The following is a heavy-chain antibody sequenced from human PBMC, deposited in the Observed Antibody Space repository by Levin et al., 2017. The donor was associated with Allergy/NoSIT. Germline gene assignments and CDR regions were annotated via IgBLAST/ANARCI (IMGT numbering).Heavy chain of an antibody. Sequence: GESLKISCSASGFTFSSFAMNWVRLPPGKGLEWVSGISGGGDSTFYADSVKGRFTIYRDHSKNTVYLQTARLRTEDTAIYFCAKDQGEAVTGLFDYWGQGTLVTVSS. CDR3: AKDQGEAVTGLFDY. CDR2: ISGGGDST. V-gene: IGHV3-23*01. D-gene: IGHD6-19*01. CDR1: GFTFSSFA. J-gene: IGHJ4*02.